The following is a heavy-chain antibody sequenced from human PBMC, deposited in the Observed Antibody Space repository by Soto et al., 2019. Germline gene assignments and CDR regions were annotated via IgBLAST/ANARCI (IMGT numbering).Heavy chain of an antibody. J-gene: IGHJ6*02. CDR2: IWHDGNNK. CDR3: ASDLVGASDSYGLDV. V-gene: IGHV3-33*01. Sequence: PGGSLSLSCAASGFTFSNYGIHWVRQAPDQGLERVAIIWHDGNNKYYADSVRGRFVISRDNSKNRLYLQMNSLRAEDTAVYYCASDLVGASDSYGLDVWGQGTPVTVSS. D-gene: IGHD1-26*01. CDR1: GFTFSNYG.